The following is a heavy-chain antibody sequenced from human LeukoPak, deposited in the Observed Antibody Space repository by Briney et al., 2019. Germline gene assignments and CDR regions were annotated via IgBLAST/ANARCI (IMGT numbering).Heavy chain of an antibody. Sequence: PGGSLRLSCAVSGLTFSSSWMHWVRQAPGKGLEWVAVISYDGSETYYADSVKGRFTISRDNSKNTLYLQMNSLRAEDTAVFYCARGSYYGILTGYYPFDYWGQGTLVTVSS. CDR2: ISYDGSET. V-gene: IGHV3-30*03. CDR1: GLTFSSSW. J-gene: IGHJ4*02. D-gene: IGHD3-9*01. CDR3: ARGSYYGILTGYYPFDY.